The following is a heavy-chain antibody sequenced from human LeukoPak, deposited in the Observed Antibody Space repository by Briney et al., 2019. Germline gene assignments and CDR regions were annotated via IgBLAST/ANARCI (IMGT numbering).Heavy chain of an antibody. CDR2: ISGSGGST. Sequence: PGGSLRLSCAASGFTFSLYAMSWVRQAPGKGLEWVSAISGSGGSTYYADSVKGRFTISRDNSKNTLYLQMNSLRAEDTAVCYCARDPFGGTHLINGYNPNFDYWGQGTLVTVSS. D-gene: IGHD5-24*01. CDR3: ARDPFGGTHLINGYNPNFDY. J-gene: IGHJ4*02. CDR1: GFTFSLYA. V-gene: IGHV3-23*01.